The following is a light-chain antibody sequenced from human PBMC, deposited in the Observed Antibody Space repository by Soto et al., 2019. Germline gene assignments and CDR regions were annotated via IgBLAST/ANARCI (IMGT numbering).Light chain of an antibody. J-gene: IGKJ2*01. CDR1: QRFSTW. Sequence: DIQMTQSPSTLSASVGDRVTITCLASQRFSTWLAWYQQKPGKAPRLLIYDASSLEGGVPSRFSGRGSGTEFTLTISGLQPDDFATYYCQQYNSSPYTFGQGTKVDIK. V-gene: IGKV1-5*01. CDR3: QQYNSSPYT. CDR2: DAS.